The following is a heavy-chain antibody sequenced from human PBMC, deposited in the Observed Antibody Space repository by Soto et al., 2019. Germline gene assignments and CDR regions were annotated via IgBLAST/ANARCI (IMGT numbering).Heavy chain of an antibody. CDR3: ARGGRGYSSAPRYYFDY. CDR1: GGSFSSNP. V-gene: IGHV1-69*01. J-gene: IGHJ4*02. Sequence: QVQLVQSGSEVKQPGSSVKVSCKASGGSFSSNPISWVRQAPGQGLEWMAGIIPIFATVHYAQKFQGRVTITADESTSTAYMELTSVRSEDTAVYFCARGGRGYSSAPRYYFDYWGQGTLVTVSS. CDR2: IIPIFATV. D-gene: IGHD5-18*01.